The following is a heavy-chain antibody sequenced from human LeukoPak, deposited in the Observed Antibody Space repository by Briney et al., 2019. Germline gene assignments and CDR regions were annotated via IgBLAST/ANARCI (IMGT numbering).Heavy chain of an antibody. CDR2: ISSSSSYI. Sequence: GGSLRLSCAASGFTFSSYSMNWVRQAPGKGLEWVSSISSSSSYIYYADSVKGRFTISGDNAKNSLYLQMNSLRAEDTAVYYCARDADYGGTFDHWGQGTLVTVSS. CDR1: GFTFSSYS. CDR3: ARDADYGGTFDH. V-gene: IGHV3-21*01. D-gene: IGHD4-17*01. J-gene: IGHJ4*02.